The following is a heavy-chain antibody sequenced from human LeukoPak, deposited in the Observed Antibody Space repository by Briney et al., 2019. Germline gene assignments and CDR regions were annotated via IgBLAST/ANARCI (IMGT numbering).Heavy chain of an antibody. Sequence: PSQTLSLTCTVSGGSISSGSYYWSWIRQPAGKGLEWIGRIYTSGSTNYNLSLKSRVTISVDTSKNQFSLKLSFVTAADTAVYYCARDLNYGDYHYYLDYWGQGTLVTVSS. CDR2: IYTSGST. CDR1: GGSISSGSYY. D-gene: IGHD4-17*01. J-gene: IGHJ4*02. CDR3: ARDLNYGDYHYYLDY. V-gene: IGHV4-61*02.